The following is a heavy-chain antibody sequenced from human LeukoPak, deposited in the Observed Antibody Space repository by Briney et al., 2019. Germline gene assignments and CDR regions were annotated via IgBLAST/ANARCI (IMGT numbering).Heavy chain of an antibody. CDR3: ARGLVLQWLANYFDY. Sequence: GGSLRLSCAASGFTFSSYEMNWVRQAPGKGLEWVSYISSSGSTIYYADSVKGRFTISRDNAKNSLYLQMNSLRAEDTAVYYCARGLVLQWLANYFDYWGQGTLVTVSS. CDR1: GFTFSSYE. D-gene: IGHD6-19*01. CDR2: ISSSGSTI. J-gene: IGHJ4*02. V-gene: IGHV3-48*03.